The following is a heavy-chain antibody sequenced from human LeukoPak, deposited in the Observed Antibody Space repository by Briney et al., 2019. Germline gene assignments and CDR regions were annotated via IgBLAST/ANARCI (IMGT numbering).Heavy chain of an antibody. CDR1: GFTFSSYA. J-gene: IGHJ4*02. Sequence: GGSLRLSCAASGFTFSSYAMGWVRQAPGKGPEWVSAISGSGGSTYYADSVKGRFTISRDNSMNTLYLQMNSLRAEDTAVYYCARVPAPLEMATINSRYYFDYWGQGALVTVSS. CDR2: ISGSGGST. V-gene: IGHV3-23*01. CDR3: ARVPAPLEMATINSRYYFDY. D-gene: IGHD5-24*01.